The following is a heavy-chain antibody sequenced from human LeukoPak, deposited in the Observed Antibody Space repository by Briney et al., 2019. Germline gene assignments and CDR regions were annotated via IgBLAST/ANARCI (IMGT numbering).Heavy chain of an antibody. CDR1: GGSISSYY. V-gene: IGHV4-59*01. CDR2: IYYSGST. D-gene: IGHD3-10*01. Sequence: SETLSLTCTVSGGSISSYYWSWIRQPPGKGLEWIGYIYYSGSTNYNPSLKSRVTISVDTSKNQFSLRLSSVTAADTGVYYCARRTMVRGVIMQYYFDYWGQGTLVTVSS. J-gene: IGHJ4*02. CDR3: ARRTMVRGVIMQYYFDY.